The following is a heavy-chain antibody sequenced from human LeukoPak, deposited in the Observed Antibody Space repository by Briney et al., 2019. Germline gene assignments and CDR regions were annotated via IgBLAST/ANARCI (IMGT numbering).Heavy chain of an antibody. J-gene: IGHJ4*02. Sequence: PGRSLRLSCAASGFTFSSYGMHWVRQAPGKGLEWVAVTWYDGSNKYYADSVKGRFTISRDNSKNTLYLQMNSLRAEDTAVYYCAKGRGYYDSSGYYDPASFDYWGQGTLVTASS. D-gene: IGHD3-22*01. V-gene: IGHV3-33*06. CDR2: TWYDGSNK. CDR3: AKGRGYYDSSGYYDPASFDY. CDR1: GFTFSSYG.